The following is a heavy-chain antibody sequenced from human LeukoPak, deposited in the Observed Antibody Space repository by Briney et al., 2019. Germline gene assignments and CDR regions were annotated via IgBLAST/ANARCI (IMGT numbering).Heavy chain of an antibody. V-gene: IGHV1-69*13. J-gene: IGHJ3*02. CDR3: ARGGELRDAFDI. CDR2: IIPIFGTA. CDR1: GGTFSSYA. Sequence: ASVKVSCKASGGTFSSYAISWVRQAPGQGLEWMGGIIPIFGTANYAQKFQGRVTITADESTSTASMELSSLRSEDTAVYYCARGGELRDAFDIWGQGTMVTVSS. D-gene: IGHD1-7*01.